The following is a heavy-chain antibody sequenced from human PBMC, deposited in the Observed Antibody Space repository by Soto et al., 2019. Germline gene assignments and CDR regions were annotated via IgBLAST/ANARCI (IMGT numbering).Heavy chain of an antibody. D-gene: IGHD4-17*01. CDR3: AGHLLIRLRLQTVNFKY. CDR1: GDTFTCDG. J-gene: IGHJ4*01. Sequence: VSAMVPLNASGDTFTCDGISWVRQAPGQGLEWIGWISAYNGNTNYAQKLQGRVTMTTDTSTSTAYMELRSLRSDDTAVYYFAGHLLIRLRLQTVNFKYWGHGTLVNVST. V-gene: IGHV1-18*01. CDR2: ISAYNGNT.